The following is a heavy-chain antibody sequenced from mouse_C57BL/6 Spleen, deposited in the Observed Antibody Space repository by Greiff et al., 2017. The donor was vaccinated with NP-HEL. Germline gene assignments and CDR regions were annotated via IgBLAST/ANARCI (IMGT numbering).Heavy chain of an antibody. CDR1: GYAFSSSW. CDR3: APLLYPHYRAMDY. CDR2: IYPGDGDT. V-gene: IGHV1-82*01. D-gene: IGHD2-1*01. Sequence: QVQLQQSGPELVKPGASVKISCKASGYAFSSSWMNWVKQRPGKGLEWIGRIYPGDGDTNYNGKFKGKATLTADKSSSTAYMQLSSLTSEDSAVYFCAPLLYPHYRAMDYWGQGTSVTVSS. J-gene: IGHJ4*01.